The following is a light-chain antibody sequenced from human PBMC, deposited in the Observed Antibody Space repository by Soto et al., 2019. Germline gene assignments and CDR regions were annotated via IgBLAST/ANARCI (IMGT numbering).Light chain of an antibody. CDR3: CSYAGSYTFD. Sequence: QSALTQPRSVSGSPGQAVTISCTGTSSDVGGYNYVSWYQQHPGKAPKLIIYDVSKRPSGVPDRFSGSKSGNTASLTISGLQAEDEVDYYCCSYAGSYTFDFGGGTKLTVL. J-gene: IGLJ2*01. CDR2: DVS. CDR1: SSDVGGYNY. V-gene: IGLV2-11*01.